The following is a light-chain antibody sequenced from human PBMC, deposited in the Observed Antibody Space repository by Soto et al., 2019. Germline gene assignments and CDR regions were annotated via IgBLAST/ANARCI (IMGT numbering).Light chain of an antibody. CDR1: SSDIGRYNY. CDR2: DVS. CDR3: CSYTGSLVV. J-gene: IGLJ2*01. V-gene: IGLV2-11*01. Sequence: QSALTQPRSVSGSPEQSVTISCTGSSSDIGRYNYVSWYQQLPGKAPKLMIYDVSERPSGVPDRFSGSKSGNTASLTISGLQAEDEADYYCCSYTGSLVVFGGGTKLTVL.